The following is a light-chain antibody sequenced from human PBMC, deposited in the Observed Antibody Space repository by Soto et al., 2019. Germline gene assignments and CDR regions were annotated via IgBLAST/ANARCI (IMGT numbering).Light chain of an antibody. J-gene: IGKJ2*01. Sequence: DIQMTQSPSSVSASVGDRVTITCRASQGINSWLAWYQQKPGEAPKLLIYTTSTLQSGVPSRFSGSGSGTHFTLTISSLQPEDFATYFCQQAYSFPYTFGQGTKLEIK. CDR3: QQAYSFPYT. V-gene: IGKV1-12*01. CDR2: TTS. CDR1: QGINSW.